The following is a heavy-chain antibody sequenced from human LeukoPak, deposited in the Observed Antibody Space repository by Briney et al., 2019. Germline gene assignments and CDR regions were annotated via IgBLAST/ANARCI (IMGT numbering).Heavy chain of an antibody. CDR3: ARGRGSRDYWGSYYMDV. D-gene: IGHD5-12*01. CDR2: IYYSGST. J-gene: IGHJ6*03. V-gene: IGHV4-59*01. CDR1: GGSISTYY. Sequence: SETLSLTCTVSGGSISTYYWSWIRQPPGKGLEWIGYIYYSGSTNYNPSLKSRVTISVDTSKNQFSLKLSSVTAADTAVYYCARGRGSRDYWGSYYMDVWGKGTTVTISS.